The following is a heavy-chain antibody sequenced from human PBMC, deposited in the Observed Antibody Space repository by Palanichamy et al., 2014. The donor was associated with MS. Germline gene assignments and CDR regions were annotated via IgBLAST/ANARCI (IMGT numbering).Heavy chain of an antibody. CDR1: GGSVSPYS. CDR3: ARESGWPENFFDY. D-gene: IGHD1-14*01. CDR2: IYKSGSTNSNPHSYNSGST. J-gene: IGHJ4*02. Sequence: QVQLQESGPGLVRPSETLSLTCAVSGGSVSPYSWSWIRQPPGKGLEWIGYIYKSGSTNSNPHSYNSGSTNYNPSLKSRVTISLDTSKNQFSLKLRSLTAADTAVYYCARESGWPENFFDYWGQGSLVTVSS. V-gene: IGHV4-59*02.